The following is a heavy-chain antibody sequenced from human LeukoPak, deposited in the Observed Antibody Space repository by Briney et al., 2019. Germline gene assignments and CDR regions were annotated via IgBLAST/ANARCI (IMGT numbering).Heavy chain of an antibody. CDR2: ISHSGST. D-gene: IGHD6-6*01. J-gene: IGHJ3*01. CDR1: GGSLSGYI. V-gene: IGHV4-34*01. Sequence: SETLSLTCAVYGGSLSGYIRSWIRQPPGKGLEYIGEISHSGSTTYNPSLKSRVTISKDTSKNQFSLKVISVTAADTAVYYCARHEFGSSSAAFDSWGQGTMVIVSS. CDR3: ARHEFGSSSAAFDS.